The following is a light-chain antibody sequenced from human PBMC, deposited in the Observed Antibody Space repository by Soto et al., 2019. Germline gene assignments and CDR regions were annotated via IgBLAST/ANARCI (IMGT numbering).Light chain of an antibody. CDR1: QSVSSSY. V-gene: IGKV3-20*01. J-gene: IGKJ1*01. CDR2: GAS. CDR3: QQYGSSPRP. Sequence: EIVLTQSPGTLSLSPGERATLSCRASQSVSSSYLAWYQQKPGQAPRLLIYGASSRATGIPDRFRGSGSGTAFTLTISRLEPEDFAVYSCQQYGSSPRPFGHGTTVEI.